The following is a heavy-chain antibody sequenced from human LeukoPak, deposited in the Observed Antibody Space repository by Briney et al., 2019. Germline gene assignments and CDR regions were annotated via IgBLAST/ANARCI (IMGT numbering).Heavy chain of an antibody. Sequence: QPGRSLRLSCAASGFTFSSYTIHWVRQPPGKGREWVAVISFDGSNKYYADSVKGRFTISRDNSKNTLYLQMNSLRAEDTAVYYCAREELGSGLGFDPWGQGTLVTVSS. CDR3: AREELGSGLGFDP. D-gene: IGHD3-16*01. CDR1: GFTFSSYT. J-gene: IGHJ5*02. CDR2: ISFDGSNK. V-gene: IGHV3-30-3*01.